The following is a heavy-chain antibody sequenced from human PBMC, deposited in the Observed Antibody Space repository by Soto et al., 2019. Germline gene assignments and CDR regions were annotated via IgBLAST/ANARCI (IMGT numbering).Heavy chain of an antibody. CDR2: IYYGGAT. V-gene: IGHV3-53*01. Sequence: LRLSCAASGFTVSDDHMSWVRQAPGKGPEWVSVIYYGGATYYADSVQGRFTISRDKSKNTLYLQMNDLRADDTAVYYCAREAAGFDIWGQGTMVTVSS. CDR1: GFTVSDDH. J-gene: IGHJ3*02. CDR3: AREAAGFDI.